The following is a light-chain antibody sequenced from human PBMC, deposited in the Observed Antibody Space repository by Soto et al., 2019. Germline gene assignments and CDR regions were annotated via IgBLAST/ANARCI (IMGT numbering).Light chain of an antibody. J-gene: IGLJ3*02. V-gene: IGLV2-14*03. CDR3: GSYVGGWV. CDR2: RVI. Sequence: QSALTQPASVSGSPGQSITISCTGTSSDIGRYDYVSWYQQFPGKAPKLMIYRVINRPSGVSDRFSGSKSGNSASLSISGLQPEDEASYFCGSYVGGWVFGGGTKLTVL. CDR1: SSDIGRYDY.